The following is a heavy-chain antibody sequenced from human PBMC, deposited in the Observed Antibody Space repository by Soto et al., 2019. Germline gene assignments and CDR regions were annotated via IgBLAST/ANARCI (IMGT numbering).Heavy chain of an antibody. D-gene: IGHD2-15*01. J-gene: IGHJ5*02. CDR1: GYTFTSYA. Sequence: ASVKVSCKASGYTFTSYAMHWVRQAPGQRLEWMGWINAGNGNTKYSQKFQGRVTITRDTSASTAYMELSSLRSEDTAVYYCARGPPGIVVVVAGRLDPWGQGTLVTVSS. CDR3: ARGPPGIVVVVAGRLDP. V-gene: IGHV1-3*01. CDR2: INAGNGNT.